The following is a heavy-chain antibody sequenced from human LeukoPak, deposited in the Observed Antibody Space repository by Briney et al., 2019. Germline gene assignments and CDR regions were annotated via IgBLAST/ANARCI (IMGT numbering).Heavy chain of an antibody. CDR3: ARDGSGSGWYFFDY. CDR1: GYTFSGYY. J-gene: IGHJ4*02. D-gene: IGHD6-19*01. CDR2: MNPNSGAT. Sequence: ASVKVSCKTSGYTFSGYYMHWVRQAPGQGLECMGLMNPNSGATNYEQKFQGRVSLTRDMSISTAYLELTSVTSDDTAVYYCARDGSGSGWYFFDYWGQGTLVTVSS. V-gene: IGHV1-2*02.